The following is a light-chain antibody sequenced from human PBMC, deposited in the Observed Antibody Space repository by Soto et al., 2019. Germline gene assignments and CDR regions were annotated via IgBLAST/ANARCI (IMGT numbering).Light chain of an antibody. V-gene: IGKV1-5*01. CDR3: QQYNSYWT. CDR1: QSISNH. CDR2: DAS. J-gene: IGKJ1*01. Sequence: DIQMTQSPSSLSASVEDRVIITCRASQSISNHLNWYQQKPGKAPKLLIFDASSLESGVPSRFSGSASGTEFTLTISSLQPDDFATYYCQQYNSYWTFGQGTKVDI.